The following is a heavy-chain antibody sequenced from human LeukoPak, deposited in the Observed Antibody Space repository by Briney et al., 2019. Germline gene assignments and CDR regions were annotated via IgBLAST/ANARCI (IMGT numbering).Heavy chain of an antibody. V-gene: IGHV3-21*01. J-gene: IGHJ6*03. D-gene: IGHD4-23*01. CDR2: IGISSSHT. CDR3: AKDLTTVATPYYYYYMDV. CDR1: GFTFSSYA. Sequence: GGSLRLSCAASGFTFSSYAMNWVRQAPGKGLEWVSSIGISSSHTFYADSVKGRFTISRDNAENSVYLQMNSLRAEDMAVYYCAKDLTTVATPYYYYYMDVWGKGTTVTVSS.